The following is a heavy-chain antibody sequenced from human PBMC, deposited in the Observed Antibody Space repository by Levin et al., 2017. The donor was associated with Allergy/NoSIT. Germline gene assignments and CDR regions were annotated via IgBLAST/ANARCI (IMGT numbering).Heavy chain of an antibody. D-gene: IGHD3-16*01. Sequence: GGSLRLSCAASGFTFDDYGMSWVRQAPGKGLEWVSGINWNGGSTGYADSVKGRFTISRDNAKNSLYLQMNSLRAEDTALYHCARDKEGDPDPYYMDVWGKGTTVTVSS. CDR2: INWNGGST. CDR1: GFTFDDYG. J-gene: IGHJ6*03. CDR3: ARDKEGDPDPYYMDV. V-gene: IGHV3-20*01.